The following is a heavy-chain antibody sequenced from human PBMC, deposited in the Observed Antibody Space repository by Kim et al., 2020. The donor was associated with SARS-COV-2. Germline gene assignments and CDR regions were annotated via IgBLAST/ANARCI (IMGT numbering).Heavy chain of an antibody. V-gene: IGHV4-61*01. D-gene: IGHD3-10*01. Sequence: SETLSLTCAVSDTSVTSGTYYWSWFRQPPGGGLEWIGYIYYSGSTNYNPSLKSRVTISLDTSKNLFSLKLTSVTAADTAVYYCPAQKDVVIVPPSTAYWGQGTLVTVSS. CDR1: DTSVTSGTYY. J-gene: IGHJ4*02. CDR3: PAQKDVVIVPPSTAY. CDR2: IYYSGST.